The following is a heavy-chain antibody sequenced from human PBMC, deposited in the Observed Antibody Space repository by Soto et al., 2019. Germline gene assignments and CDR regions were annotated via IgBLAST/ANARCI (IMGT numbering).Heavy chain of an antibody. V-gene: IGHV6-1*01. Sequence: QVQLQQSGPGLVKPSQTLSLTCAISGASVSSNSAAWNWIRQPPSRGLEWLGRTYYRYKWYNAYAVSVKSRITTNPDTSKNQFSLQLISVTPEDTAVYYCARDSTVVLRYSLDVWGQGTTVTVSS. CDR3: ARDSTVVLRYSLDV. CDR2: TYYRYKWYN. D-gene: IGHD3-9*01. CDR1: GASVSSNSAA. J-gene: IGHJ6*02.